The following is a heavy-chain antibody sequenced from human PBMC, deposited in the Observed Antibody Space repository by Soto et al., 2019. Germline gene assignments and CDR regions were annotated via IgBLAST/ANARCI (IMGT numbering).Heavy chain of an antibody. CDR1: SDSTTSDKW. CDR3: ARSRKGFGSGWSFDR. CDR2: IHYNGNT. J-gene: IGHJ4*02. D-gene: IGHD6-19*01. V-gene: IGHV4-4*02. Sequence: SETLSLTCDVSSDSTTSDKWWSWVRQSPGKGLEWIGEIHYNGNTNYNSPLKSRVTISVDRSKNQISMKLNSVTAADTAVYYCARSRKGFGSGWSFDRWGQGILVTVSS.